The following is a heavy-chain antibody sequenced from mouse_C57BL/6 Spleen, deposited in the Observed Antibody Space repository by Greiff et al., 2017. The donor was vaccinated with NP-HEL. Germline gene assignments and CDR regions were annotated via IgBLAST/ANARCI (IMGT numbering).Heavy chain of an antibody. CDR3: AREGFTTVVASFDY. V-gene: IGHV1-64*01. Sequence: VQLQQPGAELVKPGASVKLSCKASGYTFTSYWMHWVKQRPGQGLEWIGMIHPNSGSTNYNEKFKSKATLTVDKSSSTAYMQLSSLTSEDSAVYYCAREGFTTVVASFDYWGQGTTLTVSS. CDR1: GYTFTSYW. CDR2: IHPNSGST. J-gene: IGHJ2*01. D-gene: IGHD1-1*01.